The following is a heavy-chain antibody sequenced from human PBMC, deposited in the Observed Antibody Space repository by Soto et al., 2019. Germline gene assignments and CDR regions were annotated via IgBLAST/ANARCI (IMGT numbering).Heavy chain of an antibody. V-gene: IGHV4-31*03. CDR2: IYYSGST. CDR3: ARGWGYGAMAKPQTYNWFDP. D-gene: IGHD5-18*01. J-gene: IGHJ5*02. Sequence: SETLSLTCTVSGGSISSGGYYWSWIRQHPGKGLEWIGYIYYSGSTYYNPSLKSRVTISVDTSKNQFSLKLSSVTAADTAVYYCARGWGYGAMAKPQTYNWFDPWGQGTLVTVSS. CDR1: GGSISSGGYY.